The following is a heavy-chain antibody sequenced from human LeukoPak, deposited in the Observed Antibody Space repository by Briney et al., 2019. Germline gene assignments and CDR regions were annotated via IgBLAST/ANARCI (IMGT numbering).Heavy chain of an antibody. V-gene: IGHV1-18*01. Sequence: GASVKVSCKASGYTFTSYGISWVRQAPGQGLEWMGWISAYNGNTNYAQKLQGRVTMTTDTSTSTAYMELRSLRSDDTAVYYCARDLSSGYYLDRLDYWGQGTLVTVSS. D-gene: IGHD3-22*01. J-gene: IGHJ4*02. CDR1: GYTFTSYG. CDR2: ISAYNGNT. CDR3: ARDLSSGYYLDRLDY.